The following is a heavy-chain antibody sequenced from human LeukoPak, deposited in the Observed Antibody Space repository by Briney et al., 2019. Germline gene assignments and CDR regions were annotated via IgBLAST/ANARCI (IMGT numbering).Heavy chain of an antibody. CDR1: GLTFSPFP. Sequence: GGSLRLSCAASGLTFSPFPLTWVRQTPGKGLEWVASVSGGGDGSHYADSVKGRFTISRDNSKNTIYLQMNSLRVDDTAMYFCGSDPNGNYVGALGYWGRGTLVTVSS. CDR2: VSGGGDGS. CDR3: GSDPNGNYVGALGY. V-gene: IGHV3-23*01. D-gene: IGHD2-8*01. J-gene: IGHJ4*01.